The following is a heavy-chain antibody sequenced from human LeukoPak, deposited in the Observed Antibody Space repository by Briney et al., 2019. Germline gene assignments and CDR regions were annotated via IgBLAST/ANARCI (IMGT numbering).Heavy chain of an antibody. CDR3: ARSYSNYVGYYFDY. D-gene: IGHD4-11*01. CDR2: IYYRGST. Sequence: SETLSLTCIVPGGSISNYYWSWIRQPPGKGLEWIGYIYYRGSTNYNPSLKSRVTISVDTSKNQVSLKVSSVIAADTAVYYCARSYSNYVGYYFDYWGQGTLVTVSS. V-gene: IGHV4-59*08. CDR1: GGSISNYY. J-gene: IGHJ4*02.